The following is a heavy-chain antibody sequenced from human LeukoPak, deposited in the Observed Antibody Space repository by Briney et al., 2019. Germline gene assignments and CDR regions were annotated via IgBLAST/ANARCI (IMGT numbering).Heavy chain of an antibody. D-gene: IGHD1-26*01. CDR2: IYYSGST. V-gene: IGHV4-39*01. Sequence: SETLSLTCTVSGGSLSSSTYYWGWLRQPPGKGLEWLGSIYYSGSTYYNPSLKSRVTISVDTSKNQFSLKLNSVTAADTAVYYCATPYSGGYHGLDIWGQGTMVTVSS. J-gene: IGHJ3*02. CDR3: ATPYSGGYHGLDI. CDR1: GGSLSSSTYY.